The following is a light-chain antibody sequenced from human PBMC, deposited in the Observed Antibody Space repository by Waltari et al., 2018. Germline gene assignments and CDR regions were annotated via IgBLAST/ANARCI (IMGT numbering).Light chain of an antibody. V-gene: IGKV3-11*01. J-gene: IGKJ2*01. Sequence: ENVLTQSPATLSLSPGEAATLSCRASQNVGNSLAWYQHKPCQAPRLLFYDAANGASGIPARFSGSGSGTDFTLTISSLEPDDFAVYYCQQRSNWHTFGQGTRLEIK. CDR1: QNVGNS. CDR3: QQRSNWHT. CDR2: DAA.